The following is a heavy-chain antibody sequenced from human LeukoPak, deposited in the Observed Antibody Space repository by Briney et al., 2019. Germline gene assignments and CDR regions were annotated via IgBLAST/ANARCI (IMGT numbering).Heavy chain of an antibody. J-gene: IGHJ4*02. D-gene: IGHD3-10*01. V-gene: IGHV3-23*01. CDR1: GFPFSNNV. CDR2: ISGSGGST. CDR3: AKTFPYGTTWFGFCDY. Sequence: GGSLRLSCAASGFPFSNNVMTWVRQAPGRGLDLLSSISGSGGSTSYADSVKGRFTISRDNSKNTLYLQMNSLRAEDTAVYYCAKTFPYGTTWFGFCDYWGQGALVTVSS.